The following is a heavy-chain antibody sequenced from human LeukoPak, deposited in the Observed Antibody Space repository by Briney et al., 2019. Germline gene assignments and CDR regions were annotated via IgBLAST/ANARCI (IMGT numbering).Heavy chain of an antibody. CDR1: GGSISSSSYY. Sequence: PSETLSLTCTVSGGSISSSSYYWGWIRQPPGKGLEWIGSIYYSGSTYYNPSLKSRVTLSVDTSKNQFSLKLSSVTAADTAVYYCARDLAGSGSYYYYYYMDVWGKGTTVTVSS. CDR2: IYYSGST. V-gene: IGHV4-39*07. CDR3: ARDLAGSGSYYYYYYMDV. J-gene: IGHJ6*03. D-gene: IGHD1-26*01.